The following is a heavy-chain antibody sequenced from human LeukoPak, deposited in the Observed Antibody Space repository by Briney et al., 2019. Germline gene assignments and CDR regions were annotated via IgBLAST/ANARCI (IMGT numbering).Heavy chain of an antibody. CDR3: ARDPLRRFDY. D-gene: IGHD6-6*01. CDR1: EFTFRSNN. J-gene: IGHJ4*02. CDR2: IQHDGSGE. Sequence: GGSLSLSCPAFEFTFRSNNMGWSGQAQGKGREWVANIQHDGSGEFYVDSVNGRFTISRDNARNLLFLQMDSLRVEDSAVYYCARDPLRRFDYWGQGTQVTVSS. V-gene: IGHV3-7*01.